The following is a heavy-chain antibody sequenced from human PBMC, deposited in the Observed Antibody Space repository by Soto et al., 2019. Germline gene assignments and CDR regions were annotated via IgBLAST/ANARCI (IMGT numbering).Heavy chain of an antibody. Sequence: QVQLQESGPGLVKPSETLSLTCTVSGGSISDYYLSWFRQAPGKGLDWIGYVYYSGSTNYNPSLQSRVTISVDTSKNQFSLKLRYVTAADTAVYYCARQAIDWGQGTLVTVSS. CDR3: ARQAID. CDR1: GGSISDYY. J-gene: IGHJ4*02. V-gene: IGHV4-59*08. CDR2: VYYSGST.